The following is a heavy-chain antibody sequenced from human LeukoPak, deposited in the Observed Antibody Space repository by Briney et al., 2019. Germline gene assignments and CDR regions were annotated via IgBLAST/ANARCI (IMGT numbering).Heavy chain of an antibody. CDR1: GYSFTSYW. D-gene: IGHD6-13*01. Sequence: KFGESLKISCKGSGYSFTSYWIGWVRPLPGKGLEWMGIIYPGDSDTRYSPSFQGQVTISADKSISTAYLQWSSLKASDTAMYYCASPARYRSSWYENWGQGTLVTVSS. CDR2: IYPGDSDT. J-gene: IGHJ4*02. CDR3: ASPARYRSSWYEN. V-gene: IGHV5-51*01.